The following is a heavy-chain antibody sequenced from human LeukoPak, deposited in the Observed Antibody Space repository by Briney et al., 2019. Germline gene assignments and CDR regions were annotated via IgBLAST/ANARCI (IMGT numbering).Heavy chain of an antibody. D-gene: IGHD1-14*01. CDR1: EFTVSSNY. CDR2: IYSGGST. CDR3: ASTGNYYFHY. J-gene: IGHJ4*02. Sequence: PGGSPRLSCAASEFTVSSNYMNWVRQAPGKGLEWVSVIYSGGSTYYADSVKGRFTISRDNSKNTLYLQMNSLRAEDTAVYYCASTGNYYFHYWGQGTLVTVSS. V-gene: IGHV3-53*01.